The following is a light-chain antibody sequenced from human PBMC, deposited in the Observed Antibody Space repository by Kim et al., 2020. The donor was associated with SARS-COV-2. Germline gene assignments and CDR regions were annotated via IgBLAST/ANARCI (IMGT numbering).Light chain of an antibody. CDR3: QQTYST. CDR2: AAS. CDR1: QSVKNY. V-gene: IGKV1-39*01. J-gene: IGKJ2*01. Sequence: DIQMTQSPSFLSASVVDTVTITCRSSQSVKNYVNWYQQRPGKAPTLLIYAASSLQSGVPSRFSGTGSGTDFTLTISTLQPEDSATYYCQQTYSTFGQGTKLEI.